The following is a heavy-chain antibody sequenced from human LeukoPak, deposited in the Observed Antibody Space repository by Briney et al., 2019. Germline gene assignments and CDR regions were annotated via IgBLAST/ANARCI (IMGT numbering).Heavy chain of an antibody. CDR1: GGSISSYY. Sequence: SETLSLTCTVSGGSISSYYWSWIRQPPGKGLERIGYIYYSGSTNYKPSLKSRVTISVDTSKNQFSLKLSSVTAADTAVYYCARGGYYGSGNDFRFDPWGQGTLVTVSS. J-gene: IGHJ5*02. CDR3: ARGGYYGSGNDFRFDP. CDR2: IYYSGST. D-gene: IGHD3-10*01. V-gene: IGHV4-59*01.